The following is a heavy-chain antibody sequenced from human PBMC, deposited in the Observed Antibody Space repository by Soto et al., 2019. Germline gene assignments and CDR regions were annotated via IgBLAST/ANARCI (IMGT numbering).Heavy chain of an antibody. CDR1: GGSISSNY. CDR3: ARHLYDYGDYQLIFVFDY. Sequence: SETLSLTCTVSGGSISSNYWSWIRQPPGKGLEWIGYIYYSGSTNYNPSLKSRVTISIDTSKNQFSLKLSSVTAADTAVYYCARHLYDYGDYQLIFVFDYWGQGTLVTVSS. D-gene: IGHD4-17*01. CDR2: IYYSGST. J-gene: IGHJ4*02. V-gene: IGHV4-59*08.